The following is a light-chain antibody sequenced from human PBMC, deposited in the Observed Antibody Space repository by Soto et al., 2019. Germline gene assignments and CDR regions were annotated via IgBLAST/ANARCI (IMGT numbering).Light chain of an antibody. Sequence: DIQMTQSPSSLSASVGDRVTITCRASQGISNYLAWYQQKRGKVPKLLIYAASTLQSGVPSRLSGSGSGTDFTITISSMQPEDVATYYCQKYNSAPRTFGQGTKVEIK. CDR3: QKYNSAPRT. CDR1: QGISNY. J-gene: IGKJ1*01. CDR2: AAS. V-gene: IGKV1-27*01.